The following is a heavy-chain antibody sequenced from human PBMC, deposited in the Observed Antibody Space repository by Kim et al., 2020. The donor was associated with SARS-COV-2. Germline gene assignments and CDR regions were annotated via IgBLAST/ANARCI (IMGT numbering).Heavy chain of an antibody. J-gene: IGHJ3*02. Sequence: KSRATISVDKSKNQFSLKLSSVTAADTAVYYCARVRDCSSTSCYDDAFDIWGQGTMVTVSS. CDR3: ARVRDCSSTSCYDDAFDI. D-gene: IGHD2-2*01. V-gene: IGHV4-4*02.